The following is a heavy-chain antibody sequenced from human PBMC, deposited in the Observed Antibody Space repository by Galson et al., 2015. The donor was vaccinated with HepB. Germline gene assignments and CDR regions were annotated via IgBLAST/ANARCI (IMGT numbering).Heavy chain of an antibody. J-gene: IGHJ3*02. D-gene: IGHD3/OR15-3a*01. CDR1: GYSFTSYW. Sequence: QSGAEVKKPGESLRISCKGSGYSFTSYWISWVRQMPGKGLEWMGRIDPSDSYSNYSPSFQGHVIISADKSINTAYLQWSSLKASDTAMYYCARISNEMGGSYWTGSFDMWGQGTMVTVSS. CDR2: IDPSDSYS. V-gene: IGHV5-10-1*01. CDR3: ARISNEMGGSYWTGSFDM.